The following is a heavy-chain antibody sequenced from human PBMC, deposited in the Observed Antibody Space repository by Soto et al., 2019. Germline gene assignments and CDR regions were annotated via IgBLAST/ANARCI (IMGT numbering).Heavy chain of an antibody. CDR3: ARAERYIYAYSFDY. Sequence: QVQLQQSGPGLVKPSQTLSLTCAISGDSVSSNSAAWNWIRQSPSRGLEWLGRTYYRSKWYNDFGVAVKSRIAINPHTSKNQFPLQLNSVTPEDTAVYYCARAERYIYAYSFDYWGQGTLVTVSS. CDR2: TYYRSKWYN. D-gene: IGHD5-18*01. V-gene: IGHV6-1*01. CDR1: GDSVSSNSAA. J-gene: IGHJ4*02.